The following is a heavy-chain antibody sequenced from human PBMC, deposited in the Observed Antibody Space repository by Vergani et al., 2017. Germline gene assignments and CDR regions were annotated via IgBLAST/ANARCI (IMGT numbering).Heavy chain of an antibody. V-gene: IGHV3-23*01. CDR1: GFTFNHYA. D-gene: IGHD5-12*01. J-gene: IGHJ6*02. Sequence: EVQLLESGGDLVQPGGSLRLSCAASGFTFNHYAMNWVRQAPGKGLEWVSGISGSGGSTYYAGSVKGRFTISRDSSKNTLYLQMNSLSAGDTAVYYCAKAKPRNRGYDYLYYYHAMDVWGQGTTVTVSS. CDR3: AKAKPRNRGYDYLYYYHAMDV. CDR2: ISGSGGST.